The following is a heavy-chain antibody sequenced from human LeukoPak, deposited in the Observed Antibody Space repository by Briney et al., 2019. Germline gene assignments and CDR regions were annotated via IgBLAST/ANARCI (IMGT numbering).Heavy chain of an antibody. J-gene: IGHJ4*02. CDR3: ARGPPYGSRSDYFDY. V-gene: IGHV3-7*01. CDR2: VKKDASEE. D-gene: IGHD3-10*01. Sequence: GGSLRLSCAASGFTFSNNWMTWVRQAPGKGLEWVASVKKDASEEYYVDSVKGRFTISRDNAKNSLFLQMSSLRVDDTAVYYCARGPPYGSRSDYFDYWGQRTLVTVSA. CDR1: GFTFSNNW.